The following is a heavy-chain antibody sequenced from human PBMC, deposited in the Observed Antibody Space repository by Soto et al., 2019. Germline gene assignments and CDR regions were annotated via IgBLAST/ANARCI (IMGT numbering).Heavy chain of an antibody. V-gene: IGHV1-18*04. D-gene: IGHD2-2*02. CDR1: GYTFTSYG. CDR2: ISAYNGNT. CDR3: AKDIVVVPAAIRYGMDV. Sequence: QVQLVQSGAEVKKPGASVKVSCKASGYTFTSYGISWVRQAPGQGLEWMGWISAYNGNTNHAQKLQGRVTMTTDTSTSTAYMELSSLRSEDTAVYYCAKDIVVVPAAIRYGMDVWGQGTTVTVSS. J-gene: IGHJ6*02.